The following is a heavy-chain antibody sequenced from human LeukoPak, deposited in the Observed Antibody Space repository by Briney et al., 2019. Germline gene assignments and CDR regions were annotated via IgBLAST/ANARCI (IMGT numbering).Heavy chain of an antibody. CDR3: ARSPGSYHSKRYFDY. Sequence: ALVKVSCKASGYTFTSYYMHWVRQAPGQGLEWMGIINPSGSSTNYAQNFQGRVTVTRDTSTSTLFMELSGLRSEDTAVYYCARSPGSYHSKRYFDYWGQGTLVTVSS. D-gene: IGHD3-10*01. CDR2: INPSGSST. J-gene: IGHJ4*02. V-gene: IGHV1-46*01. CDR1: GYTFTSYY.